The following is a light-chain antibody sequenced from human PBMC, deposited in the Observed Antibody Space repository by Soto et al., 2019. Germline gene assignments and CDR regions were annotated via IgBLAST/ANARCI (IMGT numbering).Light chain of an antibody. CDR3: QQYGSSAS. J-gene: IGKJ1*01. V-gene: IGKV3D-20*01. Sequence: EIVLTQSPATLSLSQGERATLYCGASQRVSGGLLAWYQKKPDLPPMLILYDTSFQATGIPDMFSGSGSGTDFPLTISRLDPEDFADYYCQQYGSSASFGQGTKVDIK. CDR2: DTS. CDR1: QRVSGGL.